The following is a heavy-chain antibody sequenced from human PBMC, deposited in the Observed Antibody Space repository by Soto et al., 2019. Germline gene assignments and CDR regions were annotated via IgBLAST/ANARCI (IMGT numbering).Heavy chain of an antibody. CDR1: GGSVSSSSYY. D-gene: IGHD5-12*01. CDR3: ARRDIAGHAFDC. J-gene: IGHJ3*01. Sequence: QLQLQESGPGLVQPSETLSLTCTVSGGSVSSSSYYWGWLRQPPGKGLEWIANIYYSGSNYYNRSLKSRVTLSVDMSQNQFSLKLTSVTAADTAVYYCARRDIAGHAFDCWGQGTLVTVSS. CDR2: IYYSGSN. V-gene: IGHV4-39*01.